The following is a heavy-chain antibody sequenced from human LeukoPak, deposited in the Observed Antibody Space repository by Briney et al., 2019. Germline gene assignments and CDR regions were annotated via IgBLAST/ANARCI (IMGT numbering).Heavy chain of an antibody. V-gene: IGHV3-7*01. CDR2: IKQDGSDK. Sequence: GSLRLSCAASGFTFSSYWMSWVRQAPGKGLEWVANIKQDGSDKYYVDSVKGRFTISRDNAKNSLYLQMNSLRAEDTAVYYCARENYNDWFDPWGQGTLVTVSS. J-gene: IGHJ5*02. D-gene: IGHD1-1*01. CDR3: ARENYNDWFDP. CDR1: GFTFSSYW.